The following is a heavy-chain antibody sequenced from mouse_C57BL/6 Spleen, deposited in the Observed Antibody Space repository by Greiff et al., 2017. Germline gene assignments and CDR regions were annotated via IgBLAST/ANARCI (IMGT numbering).Heavy chain of an antibody. Sequence: EVMLVESGGDLVKPGGSLKLSCAASGFTFSSYGMSWVRQTPDKRLEWVATISSGGSYTYYPDSVKGRFTISRDNAKNTLYLQMSSLKSEDTAMYYCARHDGYPYFDYWGQGTTLTVSS. CDR1: GFTFSSYG. CDR3: ARHDGYPYFDY. CDR2: ISSGGSYT. J-gene: IGHJ2*01. D-gene: IGHD2-3*01. V-gene: IGHV5-6*01.